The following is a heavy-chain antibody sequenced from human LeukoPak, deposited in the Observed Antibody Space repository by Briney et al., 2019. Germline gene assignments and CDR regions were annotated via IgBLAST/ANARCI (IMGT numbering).Heavy chain of an antibody. J-gene: IGHJ4*02. Sequence: PGGSLRLSCAASGFTFSSYAMSWVRQAPGKGLGWVSSISSTGGSGGGTYHADSVKGWFSISRDNSKNTLYMQMNSLRAEDTAAYYCAKANEASGERYVDYWGQGTLVTVSS. CDR1: GFTFSSYA. CDR2: ISSTGGSGGGT. CDR3: AKANEASGERYVDY. V-gene: IGHV3-23*01. D-gene: IGHD1-1*01.